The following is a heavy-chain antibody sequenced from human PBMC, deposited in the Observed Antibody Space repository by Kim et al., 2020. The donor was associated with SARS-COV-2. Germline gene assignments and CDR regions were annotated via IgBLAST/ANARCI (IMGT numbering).Heavy chain of an antibody. CDR3: ARLQIINGYGRLDY. V-gene: IGHV4-4*02. Sequence: SETLSLTCAVSGDSISSGNWWSWVRQPPGKGLVWIGEIYHSGNTNYNPSLKSRVTISVDNSKNQFSLKLSSVTAADTAVYYCARLQIINGYGRLDYWGQGTLVTVSS. CDR1: GDSISSGNW. J-gene: IGHJ4*02. D-gene: IGHD5-12*01. CDR2: IYHSGNT.